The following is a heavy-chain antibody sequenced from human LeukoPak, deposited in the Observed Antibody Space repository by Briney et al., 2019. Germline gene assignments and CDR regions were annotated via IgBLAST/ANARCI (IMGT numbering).Heavy chain of an antibody. CDR3: VLWFGELSPPGYFY. J-gene: IGHJ4*02. Sequence: GGSLKISCKGSGYSFISHWIGWVRQVPGKGLEWMGIIYPGDSDTRYSPSFQGQVTISADKSISTAYLQWSSLKASDTAMYYCVLWFGELSPPGYFYWGQGTLVTVSS. CDR2: IYPGDSDT. V-gene: IGHV5-51*01. D-gene: IGHD3-10*01. CDR1: GYSFISHW.